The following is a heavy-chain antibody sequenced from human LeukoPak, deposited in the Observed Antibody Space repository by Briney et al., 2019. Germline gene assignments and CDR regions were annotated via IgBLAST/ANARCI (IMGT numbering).Heavy chain of an antibody. CDR3: ATHIIVVVPAAVWAEAFDI. V-gene: IGHV1-18*04. D-gene: IGHD2-2*01. CDR2: LSAYNGNT. Sequence: ASVKVSCKASGYTFTSYGISWVRQAPGQGLEWMGWLSAYNGNTNYAQKLQGRVTMTTDTSTSTAYMELRSLRSDDTAVYYCATHIIVVVPAAVWAEAFDIWGEGTMVTVSS. J-gene: IGHJ3*02. CDR1: GYTFTSYG.